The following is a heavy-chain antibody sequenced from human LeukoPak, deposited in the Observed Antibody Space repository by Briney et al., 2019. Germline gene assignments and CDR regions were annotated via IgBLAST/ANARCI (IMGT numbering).Heavy chain of an antibody. V-gene: IGHV4-59*01. J-gene: IGHJ4*02. D-gene: IGHD3-10*02. CDR1: GGSISTYY. Sequence: SETLSLTCTVSGGSISTYYWSWIRQPPGKGLEWLGYIYYSGNTDYNPSLKSRVAISVDTSKNQFSLKLSSVTAADTAVYYCARSTGSTMFIDYWGQGTLVTVSS. CDR3: ARSTGSTMFIDY. CDR2: IYYSGNT.